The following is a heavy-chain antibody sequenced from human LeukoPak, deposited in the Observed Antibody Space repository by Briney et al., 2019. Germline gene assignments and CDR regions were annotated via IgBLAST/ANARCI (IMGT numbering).Heavy chain of an antibody. V-gene: IGHV3-23*01. D-gene: IGHD1-26*01. CDR3: AKGGKWDVTPFDY. Sequence: GGSLRLSCAASGFTFTSYSMNWARQAPGKGLEWVSTISGGGGSTYYADSVKGRFTISRDNSKNTLYLQVNSLRAEDTAVYYCAKGGKWDVTPFDYWGQGTLVTVSS. CDR1: GFTFTSYS. CDR2: ISGGGGST. J-gene: IGHJ4*02.